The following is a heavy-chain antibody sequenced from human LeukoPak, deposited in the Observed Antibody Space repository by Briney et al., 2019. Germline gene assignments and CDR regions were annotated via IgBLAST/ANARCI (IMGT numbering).Heavy chain of an antibody. Sequence: TGGSLRLSCAASGFTFSSYAMSWVRQAPGKGLEWVSAISGSGGSTYYADSVKGRFTISRDNSKNTLYLQMNSLRAEDTAVYYCAKRLPSFIAAAGPAEDWGQGTLVTVSS. CDR1: GFTFSSYA. V-gene: IGHV3-23*01. D-gene: IGHD6-13*01. CDR3: AKRLPSFIAAAGPAED. J-gene: IGHJ4*02. CDR2: ISGSGGST.